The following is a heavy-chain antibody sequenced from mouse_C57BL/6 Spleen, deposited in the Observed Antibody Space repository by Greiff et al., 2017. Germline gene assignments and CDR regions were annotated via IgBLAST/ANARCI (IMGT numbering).Heavy chain of an antibody. D-gene: IGHD1-1*01. CDR3: AKGDYYGSSLDY. J-gene: IGHJ2*01. V-gene: IGHV14-2*01. CDR1: GFNIKDYY. CDR2: IDPEDGET. Sequence: VQLQQSGAELVKPGASVKLSCTASGFNIKDYYMHWVKQRTEQGLEWIGRIDPEDGETKYATKFQGKATITADTSSNTAYLQLSSLTSEDTAVYYCAKGDYYGSSLDYWGQGTTLTVSS.